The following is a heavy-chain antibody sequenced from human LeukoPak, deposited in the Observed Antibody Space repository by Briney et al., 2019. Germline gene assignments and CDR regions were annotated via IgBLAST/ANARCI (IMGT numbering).Heavy chain of an antibody. V-gene: IGHV4-34*01. CDR3: ARHIVVVPAAIEGFDY. CDR1: GGSFSGYY. D-gene: IGHD2-2*02. J-gene: IGHJ4*02. CDR2: INHSGST. Sequence: PSETLSLTCAVYGGSFSGYYWSWIRQPPGKGRGWIGEINHSGSTNYNPSLKSRVTISVDTSKNQFSLKLSSVTAADTAVYYCARHIVVVPAAIEGFDYWGQGTLVTVSS.